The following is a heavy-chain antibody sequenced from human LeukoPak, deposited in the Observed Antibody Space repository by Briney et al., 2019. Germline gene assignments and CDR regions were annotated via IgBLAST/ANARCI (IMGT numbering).Heavy chain of an antibody. Sequence: GGSLRLSCAASGFTFSSYGMHWVRQAPGKGLEWVAVISYDGSNKYYADSVKGRFTISRDNSKNTLYLQMNSLRAEDTAVYYCAKDFGYGSGSYSELTFDYWGQGTLVTVSS. CDR1: GFTFSSYG. V-gene: IGHV3-30*18. J-gene: IGHJ4*02. CDR2: ISYDGSNK. D-gene: IGHD3-10*01. CDR3: AKDFGYGSGSYSELTFDY.